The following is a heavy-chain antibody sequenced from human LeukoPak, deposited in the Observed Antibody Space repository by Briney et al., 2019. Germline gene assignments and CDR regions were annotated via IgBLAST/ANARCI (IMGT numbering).Heavy chain of an antibody. V-gene: IGHV3-53*04. Sequence: GGSLRLSCAASGFTVSTNCMTWVRQAPGKGLEWVSTIYSGGTAYYADSVMGRFTISRHNSRNTLYLQMNSLRAEDTAVYYCARVDTVMAYYFDLWGQGTLVTVSS. D-gene: IGHD5-18*01. J-gene: IGHJ4*02. CDR1: GFTVSTNC. CDR3: ARVDTVMAYYFDL. CDR2: IYSGGTA.